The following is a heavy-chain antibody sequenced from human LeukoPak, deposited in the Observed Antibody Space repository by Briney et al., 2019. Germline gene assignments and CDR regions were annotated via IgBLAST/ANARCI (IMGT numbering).Heavy chain of an antibody. CDR1: GFSFSSYA. CDR2: ISGSGGST. J-gene: IGHJ3*02. Sequence: GESLRLSCAASGFSFSSYAMSWVRQAPGKGLEWVSAISGSGGSTYYADSVEGRFTISRDNSKNTLYLQMNSLRAEDTAVYYCARGEWSDAFDIWGQGTMVTVSS. D-gene: IGHD3-3*01. V-gene: IGHV3-23*01. CDR3: ARGEWSDAFDI.